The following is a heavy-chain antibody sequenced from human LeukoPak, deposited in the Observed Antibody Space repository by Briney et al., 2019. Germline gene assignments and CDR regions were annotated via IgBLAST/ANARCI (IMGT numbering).Heavy chain of an antibody. D-gene: IGHD4-17*01. V-gene: IGHV1-2*06. J-gene: IGHJ4*02. CDR1: GYTFTGYY. CDR3: ARGPPQDYGDFSFDC. Sequence: ASVKVSCKASGYTFTGYYMYWVRQAPGQGLEWMGRINPNSGVTKYAQKFQGRVTMTRDTSICTYYMDLSRLRSDDTAVYYCARGPPQDYGDFSFDCWGQGTLVTVSS. CDR2: INPNSGVT.